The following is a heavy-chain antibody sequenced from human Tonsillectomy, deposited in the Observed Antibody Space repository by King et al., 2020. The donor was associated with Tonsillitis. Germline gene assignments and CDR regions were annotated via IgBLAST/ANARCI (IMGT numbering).Heavy chain of an antibody. CDR1: GFTFSSYG. V-gene: IGHV3-33*05. J-gene: IGHJ4*02. Sequence: QVQLVESGGGVVQPGRSLRLSCAASGFTFSSYGMHWVRQATGKGLEWVAVISYDGRTKYYADSVMGRFTISRDNSKNTLYLQMNFLRGEDTAVYYCATAPVAGGNYGFAYGGQGTLVTVSP. D-gene: IGHD4-23*01. CDR3: ATAPVAGGNYGFAY. CDR2: ISYDGRTK.